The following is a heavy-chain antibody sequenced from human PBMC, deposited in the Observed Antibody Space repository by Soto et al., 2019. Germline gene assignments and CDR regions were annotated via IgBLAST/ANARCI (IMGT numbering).Heavy chain of an antibody. CDR3: AKAPQKSYTATLYYFDY. CDR1: GFTFSSYG. D-gene: IGHD4-17*01. CDR2: ISYDGSNK. Sequence: GGSLRLSCAASGFTFSSYGMHWVRQAPGKGLEWVAVISYDGSNKYYADSVKGRFTISRDNSKNTLYLQMNSLRAEDTAVYYCAKAPQKSYTATLYYFDYWGQGTLVTVSS. J-gene: IGHJ4*02. V-gene: IGHV3-30*18.